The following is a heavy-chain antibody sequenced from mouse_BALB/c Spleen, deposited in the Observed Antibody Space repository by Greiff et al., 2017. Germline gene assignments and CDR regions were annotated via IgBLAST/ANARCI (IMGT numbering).Heavy chain of an antibody. D-gene: IGHD2-4*01. CDR3: AKEYDYDGAWFAY. CDR1: GFSLTSYG. Sequence: QVQLKESGPGLVAPSQSLSITCTVSGFSLTSYGVHWVRQPPGKGLEWLGVIWRGGSTDYNAAFMSRLSITKDNSKSQVFFKMNSLQADDTAIYYCAKEYDYDGAWFAYWGQGTLVTVSA. V-gene: IGHV2-5*01. J-gene: IGHJ3*01. CDR2: IWRGGST.